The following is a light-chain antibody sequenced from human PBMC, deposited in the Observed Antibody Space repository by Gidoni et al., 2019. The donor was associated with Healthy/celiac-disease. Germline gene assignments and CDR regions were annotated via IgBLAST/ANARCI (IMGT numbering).Light chain of an antibody. V-gene: IGKV1-8*01. J-gene: IGKJ1*01. CDR1: QGISSY. CDR2: AAS. Sequence: AIRITQSPSSLSAPTGDRVTITCRASQGISSYLAWYQQKPGKAPKLLIYAASTLQSGVPSRLSGSGSGTDFTLTISCLQSEDFATYYCQQYYSYPWTFGQGTKVEIK. CDR3: QQYYSYPWT.